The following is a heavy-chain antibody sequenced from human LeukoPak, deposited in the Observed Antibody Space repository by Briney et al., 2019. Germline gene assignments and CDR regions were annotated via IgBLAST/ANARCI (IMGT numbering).Heavy chain of an antibody. V-gene: IGHV4-34*01. CDR3: ARGRLVSSQPFDY. J-gene: IGHJ4*02. CDR1: GGSFSGYY. Sequence: PSETLSLTCAVYGGSFSGYYWSWIRQPPGKGLEWIGEINHSGSTNYNPSLTSRVTISADTSKNQFSLTLSSVTAADTAVYYCARGRLVSSQPFDYWGQGTLVTVSS. CDR2: INHSGST. D-gene: IGHD6-6*01.